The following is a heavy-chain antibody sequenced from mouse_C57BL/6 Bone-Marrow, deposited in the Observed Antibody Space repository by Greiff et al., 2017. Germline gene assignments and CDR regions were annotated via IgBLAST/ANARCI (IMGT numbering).Heavy chain of an antibody. CDR1: GFTFTAYY. CDR3: ARYMGYYGSSYNYFDY. Sequence: EVQLVESGGGLVQPGGSLSLSCAASGFTFTAYYMSWVRQPPGKALEWLGFIRNKANGYTTEYSASVKGRFTISRDNSQSILYLQMNALRAEDSATYYCARYMGYYGSSYNYFDYWGQGTTLTVSS. CDR2: IRNKANGYTT. D-gene: IGHD1-1*01. J-gene: IGHJ2*01. V-gene: IGHV7-3*01.